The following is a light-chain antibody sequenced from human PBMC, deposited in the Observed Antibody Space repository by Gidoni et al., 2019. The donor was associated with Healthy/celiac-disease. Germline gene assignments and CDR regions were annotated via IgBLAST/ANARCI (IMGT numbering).Light chain of an antibody. CDR2: AAS. CDR1: QGISSY. J-gene: IGKJ4*01. V-gene: IGKV1-9*01. Sequence: DIQLTQPPSFLSASVGDRVTITCRASQGISSYLAWYQQKPGKAPKLLIYAASTLQSGVPSRFSGSGSGTEFTLTISSLQPEDFATYYCQQLNSYSFTFGGGTKVEIK. CDR3: QQLNSYSFT.